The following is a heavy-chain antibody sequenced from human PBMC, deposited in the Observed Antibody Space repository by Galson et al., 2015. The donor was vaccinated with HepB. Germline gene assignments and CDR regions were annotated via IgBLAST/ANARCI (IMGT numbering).Heavy chain of an antibody. CDR1: GGSFSGYY. D-gene: IGHD6-19*01. V-gene: IGHV4-34*01. J-gene: IGHJ5*02. Sequence: SETLSLTCAVYGGSFSGYYWSWIRQPPGKGLEWIGEINHSGSTNYNPSLKSRVTVSVDTSKNQFSLKLSSVTAADTAVYYCARGRLVRPWFDPWGQGTLVTVSS. CDR3: ARGRLVRPWFDP. CDR2: INHSGST.